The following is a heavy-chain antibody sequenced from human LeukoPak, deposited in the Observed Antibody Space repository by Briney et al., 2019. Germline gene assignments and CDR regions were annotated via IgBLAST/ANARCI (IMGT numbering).Heavy chain of an antibody. Sequence: PGGSLRLSCAASGFTFSSYGMHWVRQAPGKGLEWVAVISYDGSNKYYADSVKGRFTISRDNSKNTLYLQMNSLRAEDTAVYYCARPAAAGEYNWFDPWGQGTLVTVSS. CDR2: ISYDGSNK. CDR1: GFTFSSYG. V-gene: IGHV3-30*19. CDR3: ARPAAAGEYNWFDP. J-gene: IGHJ5*02. D-gene: IGHD6-13*01.